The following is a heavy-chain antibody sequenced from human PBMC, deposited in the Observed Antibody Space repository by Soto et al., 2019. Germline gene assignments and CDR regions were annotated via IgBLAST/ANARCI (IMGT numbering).Heavy chain of an antibody. CDR2: IYSGGST. CDR1: GFTVSSNY. J-gene: IGHJ4*02. V-gene: IGHV3-66*01. Sequence: EVQLVESGGGLVQPGGSLRLSCAASGFTVSSNYMSWVRQAPGKGLEWVSVIYSGGSTYYADSVKGRFTISRDNYKSTLYLHMNSLRAEDTAVYYCARDQGYSHYWGKGTLVTLSS. CDR3: ARDQGYSHY. D-gene: IGHD5-18*01.